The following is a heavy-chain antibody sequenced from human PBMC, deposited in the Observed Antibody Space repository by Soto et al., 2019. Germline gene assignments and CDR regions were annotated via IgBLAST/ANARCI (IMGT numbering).Heavy chain of an antibody. D-gene: IGHD1-1*01. CDR2: ITRNSKVI. CDR3: ARDGKGAAYTHGPYYFDY. CDR1: GFTFISYY. Sequence: GGSLRLSCKSSGFTFISYYIHWIRRAPGKGLEWISYITRNSKVIQYAASARGRFTISRDNAMRPLFLEMNSLRDEDTAVYYCARDGKGAAYTHGPYYFDYWGQGALVTVSS. V-gene: IGHV3-48*02. J-gene: IGHJ4*02.